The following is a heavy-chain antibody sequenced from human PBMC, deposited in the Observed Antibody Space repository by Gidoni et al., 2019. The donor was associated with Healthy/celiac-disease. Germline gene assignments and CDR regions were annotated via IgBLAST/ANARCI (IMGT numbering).Heavy chain of an antibody. CDR1: GFTFSSYA. D-gene: IGHD3-22*01. Sequence: EVQLVESGGGLVQPGGSLRLLCAASGFTFSSYAMRWVRQAPGKGLEWVSAIRGSGGSTYYADSVKGRFTISRDNSKNTLYLQMNSLRAEDTAVYYCAKGSGYYDSSGYLSYGMDVWGQGTTVTVSS. CDR3: AKGSGYYDSSGYLSYGMDV. CDR2: IRGSGGST. V-gene: IGHV3-23*04. J-gene: IGHJ6*02.